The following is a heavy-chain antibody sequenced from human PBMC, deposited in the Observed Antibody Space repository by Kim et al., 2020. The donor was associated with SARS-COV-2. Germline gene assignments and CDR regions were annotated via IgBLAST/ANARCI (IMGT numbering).Heavy chain of an antibody. CDR2: TYYRSKWNN. J-gene: IGHJ4*02. Sequence: SQTLSLTCAISGDSVSRNSAAWTWIRQFPSRGLEWLGRTYYRSKWNNDYALSVKSRITINPDTSKNQFSLQLNSVTPEDTAVYYCARRSSGLGFDYWGQGTLVTVSS. D-gene: IGHD6-19*01. CDR3: ARRSSGLGFDY. V-gene: IGHV6-1*01. CDR1: GDSVSRNSAA.